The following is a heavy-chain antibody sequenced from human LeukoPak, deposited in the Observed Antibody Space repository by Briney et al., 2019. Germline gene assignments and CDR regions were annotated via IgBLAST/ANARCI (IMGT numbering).Heavy chain of an antibody. CDR1: GFTFSSYE. J-gene: IGHJ4*02. V-gene: IGHV3-48*03. D-gene: IGHD3-3*01. CDR2: ISSSGSTI. Sequence: PGGPLRLSCAASGFTFSSYEMNWVRQAPGKGLEWVSDISSSGSTIYSAASVKGRFTISRDNAKNSLYLQMNSLRAEDTGVYYCARGSRITMSGVVKFDYWGQGTLVTVST. CDR3: ARGSRITMSGVVKFDY.